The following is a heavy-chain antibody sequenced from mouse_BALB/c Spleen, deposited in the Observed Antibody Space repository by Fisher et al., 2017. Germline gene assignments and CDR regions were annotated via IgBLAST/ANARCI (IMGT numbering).Heavy chain of an antibody. V-gene: IGHV1S135*01. CDR3: ARWDGYSSYYAMDY. Sequence: KFKGKATLTVDKSSSTAYMHLNSLTSEDSAVYYCARWDGYSSYYAMDYWGQGTSVTVSS. J-gene: IGHJ4*01. D-gene: IGHD2-3*01.